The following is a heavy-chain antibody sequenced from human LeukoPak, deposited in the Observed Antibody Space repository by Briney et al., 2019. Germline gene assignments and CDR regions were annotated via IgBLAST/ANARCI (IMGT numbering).Heavy chain of an antibody. V-gene: IGHV4-31*03. CDR2: IYYSGST. CDR1: GGSISSGGYY. J-gene: IGHJ4*02. Sequence: PSETLSLTRTVSGGSISSGGYYWSWIRQHPGKGLEWIGYIYYSGSTYYNPSLKSRVTISVDTSKNQFSLKLSSVTAADTAVYYCARSLSRNGLFDYWGQGTLVTVSS. CDR3: ARSLSRNGLFDY.